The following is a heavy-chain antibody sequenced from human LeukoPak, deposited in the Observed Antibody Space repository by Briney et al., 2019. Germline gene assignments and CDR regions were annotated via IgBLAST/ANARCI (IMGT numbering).Heavy chain of an antibody. V-gene: IGHV4-59*08. CDR3: ARLPSGGYFDY. CDR2: IYYGGSI. D-gene: IGHD3-16*01. J-gene: IGHJ4*02. Sequence: SETLSLTCTVSGGSISSYYWSWIRQPPGKGLDWIGYIYYGGSINYNPSLKSRVTISVDTSKNQFSLKLSSLTAADTAVYYCARLPSGGYFDYWGQGTLVTVSS. CDR1: GGSISSYY.